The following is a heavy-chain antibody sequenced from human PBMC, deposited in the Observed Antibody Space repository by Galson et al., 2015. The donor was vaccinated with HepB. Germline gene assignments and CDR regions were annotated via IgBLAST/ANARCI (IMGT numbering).Heavy chain of an antibody. D-gene: IGHD3-22*01. V-gene: IGHV1-24*01. Sequence: SVKVSCKVSGDTLTELSIHWVRQAPGKGLEWMGGFDPEDGETVYAQKLQGRVTMTDDTSTNTAYMELSSLTSEDTAVYYCATDSLSGDYDRFDAFDICGQWTMVTVSS. J-gene: IGHJ3*02. CDR2: FDPEDGET. CDR1: GDTLTELS. CDR3: ATDSLSGDYDRFDAFDI.